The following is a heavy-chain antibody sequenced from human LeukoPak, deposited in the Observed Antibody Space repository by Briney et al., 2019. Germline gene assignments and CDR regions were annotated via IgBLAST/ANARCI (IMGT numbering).Heavy chain of an antibody. CDR3: ARDRVGSSWFRPTFMMDYYMDV. CDR2: IYYSGST. D-gene: IGHD6-13*01. J-gene: IGHJ6*03. CDR1: GGSISSSSYY. V-gene: IGHV4-39*07. Sequence: SETLSLTCTVSGGSISSSSYYWGWIRQPPGTGLEWIGSIYYSGSTYYNPSLKSRVTISVDTSKNQFSLKLSSVTAADTAVYYCARDRVGSSWFRPTFMMDYYMDVWGKGTTVTISS.